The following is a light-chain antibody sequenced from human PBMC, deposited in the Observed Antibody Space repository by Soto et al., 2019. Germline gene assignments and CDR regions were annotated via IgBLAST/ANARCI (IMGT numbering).Light chain of an antibody. J-gene: IGLJ2*01. CDR3: CSYAGSNTLV. CDR1: NNDIGGYDL. Sequence: QSALTQPASMSGSPGQSITISCAGSNNDIGGYDLVSWYQHHPGKAPKLMIFQGNKRPSGVSNRFSGSKSGNTASLTISALQNEDEADYYCCSYAGSNTLVFGGGTKLTVL. CDR2: QGN. V-gene: IGLV2-23*01.